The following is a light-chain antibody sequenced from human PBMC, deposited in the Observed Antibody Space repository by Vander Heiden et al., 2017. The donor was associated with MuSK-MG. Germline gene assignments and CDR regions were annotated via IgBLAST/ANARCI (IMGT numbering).Light chain of an antibody. V-gene: IGKV3-20*01. CDR3: QQYGSSLLT. Sequence: EIVLAQSPGTLSLPPGERATLSCMASQSVTSSHLASYQQKPGQAPRLLLYGGSSTSTAIPDRFSDTAPAIDFTLTISILNPEDFAVYYCQQYGSSLLTFGGGTKVEIK. CDR1: QSVTSSH. CDR2: GGS. J-gene: IGKJ4*01.